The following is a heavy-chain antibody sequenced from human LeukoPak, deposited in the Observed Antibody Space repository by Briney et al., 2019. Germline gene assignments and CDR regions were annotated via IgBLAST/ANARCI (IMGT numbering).Heavy chain of an antibody. Sequence: SETLSLTCTVSGGSISSYYWSWIRQPPGKGLEWIGYIYYSGSTNYNPSLKSRVTISVDTSKNQFSLKLSSVTAADTAVYYCAAVGPEGHHFDYWGQGTLVTVSS. CDR1: GGSISSYY. D-gene: IGHD1-14*01. CDR3: AAVGPEGHHFDY. V-gene: IGHV4-59*08. CDR2: IYYSGST. J-gene: IGHJ4*02.